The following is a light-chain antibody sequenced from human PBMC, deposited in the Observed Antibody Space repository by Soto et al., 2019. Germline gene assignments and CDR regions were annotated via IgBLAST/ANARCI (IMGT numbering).Light chain of an antibody. CDR2: EGT. V-gene: IGLV2-23*01. CDR3: CSYALL. CDR1: NSDVGTHNL. Sequence: QSVLTQPASVSGSPGQSITISCTGTNSDVGTHNLVSWYQQHPGKAPKLIIYEGTKRPSGVSNRFSGSKSGNTASLTISGLQAEDEADYYCCSYALLFGTGTKATV. J-gene: IGLJ1*01.